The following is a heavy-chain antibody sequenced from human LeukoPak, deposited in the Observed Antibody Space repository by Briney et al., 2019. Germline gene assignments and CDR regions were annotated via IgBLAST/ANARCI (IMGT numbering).Heavy chain of an antibody. CDR2: IYYSGST. CDR3: ARHRMVRGVSNWFDP. V-gene: IGHV4-39*01. Sequence: SETLSLTCTVSGGSISSSSYYWGWIRQPPGKGLEWIGSIYYSGSTYYNPSLKSRVTISVDTSKNQFSLKLSSVTAADTAVYSCARHRMVRGVSNWFDPWGQGTLVTVSS. D-gene: IGHD3-10*01. CDR1: GGSISSSSYY. J-gene: IGHJ5*02.